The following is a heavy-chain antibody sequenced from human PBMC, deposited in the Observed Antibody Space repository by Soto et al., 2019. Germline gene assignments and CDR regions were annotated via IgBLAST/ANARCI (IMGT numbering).Heavy chain of an antibody. CDR3: ATTLYYYGSGSYYGNY. D-gene: IGHD3-10*01. J-gene: IGHJ4*02. V-gene: IGHV1-69*02. CDR2: IIPILGIA. CDR1: GGTFSSYT. Sequence: QVQLVQSGAEVKKPGSSVKVSCKASGGTFSSYTISWVRQAPGQGLEWMGRIIPILGIANYAQKFQGRVTITADKSTSTAYMELCSLRSEDTAVYYCATTLYYYGSGSYYGNYWGQGTLFTVSS.